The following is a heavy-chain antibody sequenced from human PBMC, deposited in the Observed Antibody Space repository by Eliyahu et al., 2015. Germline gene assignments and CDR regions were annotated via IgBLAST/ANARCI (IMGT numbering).Heavy chain of an antibody. J-gene: IGHJ4*02. CDR1: GFTFSXYG. CDR3: AKDRGPIEYSSSFTFDY. Sequence: QVQLVESGGGVVQPGGSLRLSCAASGFTFSXYGMHGVRQAPGKGLEWVAFIRYDGSNKYYADSVKGRFTISRDNSKNTLYLQMNSLRAEDTAVYYCAKDRGPIEYSSSFTFDYWGQGTLVTVSS. V-gene: IGHV3-30*02. CDR2: IRYDGSNK. D-gene: IGHD6-6*01.